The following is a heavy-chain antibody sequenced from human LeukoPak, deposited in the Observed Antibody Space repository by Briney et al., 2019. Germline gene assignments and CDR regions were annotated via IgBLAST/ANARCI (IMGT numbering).Heavy chain of an antibody. CDR1: GGTFSSYA. D-gene: IGHD1-26*01. Sequence: RGASVKVSCKASGGTFSSYAISWVRQAPGQGLEWMGGTIPIFGTANYVQKFQGRVTITADESTSTAYMELSSLRSEDTAVYYCAREEDGGATKEVRRIGPVRRFDYWGQGTLVTVSS. V-gene: IGHV1-69*13. CDR3: AREEDGGATKEVRRIGPVRRFDY. CDR2: TIPIFGTA. J-gene: IGHJ4*02.